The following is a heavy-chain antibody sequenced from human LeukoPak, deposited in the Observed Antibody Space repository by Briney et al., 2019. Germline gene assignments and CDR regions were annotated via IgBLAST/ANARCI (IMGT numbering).Heavy chain of an antibody. CDR2: INHSGST. Sequence: SETLSLTCAVYGGSFSGYYWSWIRQPPGKGLEWIGEINHSGSTNYNPSLKSRVTISVDTSKNQFSLKLSSVTAADTAVYYCARAVLLPRMVLGARRDWFDPWGQGTLVTVSS. CDR1: GGSFSGYY. CDR3: ARAVLLPRMVLGARRDWFDP. D-gene: IGHD3-10*01. J-gene: IGHJ5*02. V-gene: IGHV4-34*01.